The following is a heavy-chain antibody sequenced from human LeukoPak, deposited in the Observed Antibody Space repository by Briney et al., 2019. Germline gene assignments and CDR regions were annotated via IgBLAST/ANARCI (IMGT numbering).Heavy chain of an antibody. Sequence: GGSLRLSCAASGFTFNNYAMSWVRQAPGKGLEWVSVILADSGSTTHYPESVRGRVTTSRDNSKNTVYLQMNSLRVEDTAIYYCVRNDILTGHTNWYLEYWGQGTLVTVSS. CDR2: ILADSGSTT. V-gene: IGHV3-23*01. J-gene: IGHJ4*02. CDR1: GFTFNNYA. D-gene: IGHD3-9*01. CDR3: VRNDILTGHTNWYLEY.